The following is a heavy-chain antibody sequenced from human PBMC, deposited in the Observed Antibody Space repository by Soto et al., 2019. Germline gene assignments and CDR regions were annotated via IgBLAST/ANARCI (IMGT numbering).Heavy chain of an antibody. CDR3: VSQRTTVPTQAYFDY. V-gene: IGHV4-39*01. Sequence: SETLSLTCTVSGGSVTNSSYYWGWIRQSPGKGLEWIGSVYYRGRSYSKSSVKSRVTISVDTSKNRFSLSLNSVTAPDTAVYFCVSQRTTVPTQAYFDYWGPGALVTVSS. J-gene: IGHJ4*02. CDR2: VYYRGRS. CDR1: GGSVTNSSYY. D-gene: IGHD4-17*01.